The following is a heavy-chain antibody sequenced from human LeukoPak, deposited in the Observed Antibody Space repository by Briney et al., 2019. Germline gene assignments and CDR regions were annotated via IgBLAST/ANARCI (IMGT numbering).Heavy chain of an antibody. CDR2: INSDGYST. CDR3: ASPYSGGYYGFDY. J-gene: IGHJ4*02. CDR1: GFTFSSYW. Sequence: PGGSLRLSCAASGFTFSSYWMHWVRQAPGKGLVWVSRINSDGYSTSYADSVKGRFTISRDNAKNTLYLQMNSLRAEDTAVYYCASPYSGGYYGFDYWGQGTLVTVSS. D-gene: IGHD1-26*01. V-gene: IGHV3-74*01.